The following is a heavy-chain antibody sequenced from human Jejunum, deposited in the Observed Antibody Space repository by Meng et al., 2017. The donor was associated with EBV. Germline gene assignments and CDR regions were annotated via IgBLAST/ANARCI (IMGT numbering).Heavy chain of an antibody. V-gene: IGHV4-30-2*01. J-gene: IGHJ4*02. CDR1: GGSISSGGYS. CDR2: IYYSGSA. Sequence: QLQLQESGSGLVKPSGTLSLTCAVSGGSISSGGYSWHWIRQPPGKGLQWIGYIYYSGSAFYNPSLKSRVTLSVDRSKNQFSLNLSSVTAADTAVYYCARGAYFDYWGQGTLVTVSS. CDR3: ARGAYFDY.